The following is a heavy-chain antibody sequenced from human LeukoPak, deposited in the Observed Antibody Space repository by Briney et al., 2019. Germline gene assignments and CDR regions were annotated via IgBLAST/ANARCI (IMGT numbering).Heavy chain of an antibody. CDR2: INTDGSST. V-gene: IGHV3-74*01. J-gene: IGHJ4*02. D-gene: IGHD5-12*01. CDR1: GFTFSSYW. Sequence: PGGSLRLSCAASGFTFSSYWMHWVRQAPGKGLVWVSRINTDGSSTSYADSVKGRFTISRDNAKNTLYLQMNSLRAEDTAVYYCAKDSDGRGYSGYDPDYWGQGTLVTVSS. CDR3: AKDSDGRGYSGYDPDY.